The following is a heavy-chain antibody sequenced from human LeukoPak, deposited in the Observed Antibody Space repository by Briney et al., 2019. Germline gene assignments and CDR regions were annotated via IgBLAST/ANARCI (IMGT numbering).Heavy chain of an antibody. CDR2: INHSGST. D-gene: IGHD6-19*01. V-gene: IGHV4-34*01. CDR1: GGSFSGYY. CDR3: ARAQWLHYFDY. Sequence: SETLSLTCAVYGGSFSGYYWSWLRQPPGKGLEWIGEINHSGSTNYNPSLTSRVTISVDTSKNQFSLKLSSVTAADTAVYYCARAQWLHYFDYWGQGTLVTVSS. J-gene: IGHJ4*02.